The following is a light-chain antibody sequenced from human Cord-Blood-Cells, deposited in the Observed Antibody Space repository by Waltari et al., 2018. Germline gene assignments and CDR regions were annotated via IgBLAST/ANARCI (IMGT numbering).Light chain of an antibody. CDR3: QQYGSSPPIT. V-gene: IGKV3-20*01. J-gene: IGKJ5*01. CDR1: QSVSSSY. Sequence: EIVLTQSPGTLSLSPGERATLSCRASQSVSSSYLAWYQQKPGQAPRLLIYGASSRATGIPDRFSGSVSGTDFTLTISRLEPEEFAVYYCQQYGSSPPITFGQGTRLEIK. CDR2: GAS.